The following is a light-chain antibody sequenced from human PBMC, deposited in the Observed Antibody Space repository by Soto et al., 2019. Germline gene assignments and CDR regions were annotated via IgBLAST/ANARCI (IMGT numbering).Light chain of an antibody. J-gene: IGLJ2*01. CDR1: NIGSKS. V-gene: IGLV3-21*04. CDR2: YDS. CDR3: QVWDSSSDHHVV. Sequence: SYVLTQPPSVSVAPGKTARITCGGNNIGSKSVHWYQQKPGQAPVLVIYYDSDRPSGIPERFSGSNSGNTATLTISRVEAGDEADYYCQVWDSSSDHHVVFGGGTQLTVL.